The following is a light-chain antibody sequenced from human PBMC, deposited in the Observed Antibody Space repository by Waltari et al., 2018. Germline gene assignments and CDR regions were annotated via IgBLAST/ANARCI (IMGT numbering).Light chain of an antibody. J-gene: IGLJ3*02. CDR1: SGHRSNV. CDR3: QTGGHGTWV. Sequence: QLVLTQSPSVSASLGASVKLTCTLSSGHRSNVIAWHPQQPGKGPRYLMKVNSDGSHSKGDEIPDRCSGSSSGPERYLTSSSLQSDDEADYYCQTGGHGTWVFGGGTKLTVL. V-gene: IGLV4-69*01. CDR2: VNSDGSH.